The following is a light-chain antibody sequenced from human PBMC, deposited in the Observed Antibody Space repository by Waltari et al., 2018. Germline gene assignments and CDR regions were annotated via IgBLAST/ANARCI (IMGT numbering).Light chain of an antibody. CDR2: DVH. V-gene: IGLV2-14*03. J-gene: IGLJ1*01. Sequence: QSALTQPASVSGSPGQSITISCTGPSSDVGGYNYVSWYPPHPGKAPKLMIYDVHIRPSGVSDRFSGSKSGNTASLTISGLQSEDEADYYCTSYTRSSTYVFGTGTKVTVL. CDR1: SSDVGGYNY. CDR3: TSYTRSSTYV.